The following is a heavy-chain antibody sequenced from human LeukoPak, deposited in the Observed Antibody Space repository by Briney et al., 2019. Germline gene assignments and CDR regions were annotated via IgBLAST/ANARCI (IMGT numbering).Heavy chain of an antibody. V-gene: IGHV3-7*03. Sequence: GGSLRLSCAASGFTFSSYWMSWVRQAPGKGLEWVANIKQDGSEKYYVDSVKGRFTISRDNAKNSLYLQMNSLRAEDTAVYYCAKGILGYSVPFLDCWGQGTLVTVSS. D-gene: IGHD2-2*01. CDR2: IKQDGSEK. CDR1: GFTFSSYW. J-gene: IGHJ4*02. CDR3: AKGILGYSVPFLDC.